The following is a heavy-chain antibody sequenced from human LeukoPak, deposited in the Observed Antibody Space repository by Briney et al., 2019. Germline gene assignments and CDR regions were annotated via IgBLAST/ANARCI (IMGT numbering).Heavy chain of an antibody. CDR3: ATVSMVRGVIEEYYFDY. D-gene: IGHD3-10*01. Sequence: ASVKVSCKASGYTFTSYDINWVRQATGQGLEWMGWMNPNSGNTGYAQKFQGRVTMTRNTSISTAYMELSSLRSEDTAVYYCATVSMVRGVIEEYYFDYWGQGTLVTVSS. CDR1: GYTFTSYD. J-gene: IGHJ4*02. V-gene: IGHV1-8*01. CDR2: MNPNSGNT.